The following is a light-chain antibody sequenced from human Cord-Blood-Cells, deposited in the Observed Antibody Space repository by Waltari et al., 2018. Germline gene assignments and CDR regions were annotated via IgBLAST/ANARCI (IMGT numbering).Light chain of an antibody. Sequence: QSALTKPASVSGSPGQSITIPCTGTSSDVGSSNLVSWYQQHPGKAPKLMIYEGSKRPSGVSNRFSGSKSGNTASLTISGLQAEDEADYYCCSYAGSSTYVFGTGTKVTVL. CDR3: CSYAGSSTYV. J-gene: IGLJ1*01. CDR1: SSDVGSSNL. V-gene: IGLV2-23*01. CDR2: EGS.